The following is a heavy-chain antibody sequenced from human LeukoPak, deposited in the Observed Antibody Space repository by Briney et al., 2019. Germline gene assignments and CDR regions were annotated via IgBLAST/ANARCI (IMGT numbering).Heavy chain of an antibody. D-gene: IGHD3-9*01. CDR2: IIPIFGTA. CDR1: GGTFSSYA. Sequence: SVKVSCKASGGTFSSYAISWVRQAPGQGLEWMGGIIPIFGTANYAQKFQGRVTITADKSTSTAYMELSSLRSKDTAVYYCAINGDYDILTGYYHWGQGTLVTVSS. J-gene: IGHJ4*02. CDR3: AINGDYDILTGYYH. V-gene: IGHV1-69*06.